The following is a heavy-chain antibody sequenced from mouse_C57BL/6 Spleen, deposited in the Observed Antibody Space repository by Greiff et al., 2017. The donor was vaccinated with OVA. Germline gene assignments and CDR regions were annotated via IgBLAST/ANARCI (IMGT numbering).Heavy chain of an antibody. CDR3: AREAYYYGSSRYFDV. D-gene: IGHD1-1*01. CDR2: ISYDGSN. Sequence: EVQLQESGPGLVKPSQSLSLTCSVTGYSITSGYYWNWIRQFPGNKLEWMGYISYDGSNNYNPSLKNRISITRDTSKNQFFLKLNSVTTEDTATYYCAREAYYYGSSRYFDVWGTGTTVTVSS. CDR1: GYSITSGYY. J-gene: IGHJ1*03. V-gene: IGHV3-6*01.